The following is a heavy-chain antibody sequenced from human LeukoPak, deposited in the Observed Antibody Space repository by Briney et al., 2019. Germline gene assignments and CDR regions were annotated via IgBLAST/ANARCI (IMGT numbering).Heavy chain of an antibody. D-gene: IGHD2-15*01. Sequence: ASAKVSCKASGYTFTGYYMHRVRQAPGQGLEWMGWINPNSGGTNYAQKFQGRVTMTRDTSISTAYMELSRLRSDDTAVYYCAIGYCSGGSCYAVFDYWGQGTLVTVSS. CDR3: AIGYCSGGSCYAVFDY. J-gene: IGHJ4*02. CDR1: GYTFTGYY. V-gene: IGHV1-2*02. CDR2: INPNSGGT.